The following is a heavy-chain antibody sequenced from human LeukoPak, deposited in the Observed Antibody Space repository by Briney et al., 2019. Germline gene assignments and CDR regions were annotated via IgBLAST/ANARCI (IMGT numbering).Heavy chain of an antibody. CDR1: GFTFSTYA. V-gene: IGHV3-23*01. Sequence: GGSLRLSCAASGFTFSTYAMSWVRQAPGKGLEWVSAISGSGGSTYYADSVKGRFTISRDTSKNTLYLQMNSLRADDTAVYYCAKGRPYSSGWYDYFGSWGQGTLVTVSS. CDR2: ISGSGGST. D-gene: IGHD6-19*01. CDR3: AKGRPYSSGWYDYFGS. J-gene: IGHJ4*02.